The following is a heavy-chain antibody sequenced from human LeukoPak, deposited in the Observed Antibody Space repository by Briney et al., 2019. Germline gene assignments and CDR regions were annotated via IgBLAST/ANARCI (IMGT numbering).Heavy chain of an antibody. J-gene: IGHJ6*02. Sequence: ASVKVSCKASGYTFTSYAMHWVRQAPGQRLEWMGWINAGNGNTKYSQKFQGRVTITRGTSASTAYMELSSLRSEDTAVYYCARDFSSWGTYYYYYYGMDVWGQGTTVTVSS. V-gene: IGHV1-3*01. CDR1: GYTFTSYA. CDR3: ARDFSSWGTYYYYYYGMDV. D-gene: IGHD6-13*01. CDR2: INAGNGNT.